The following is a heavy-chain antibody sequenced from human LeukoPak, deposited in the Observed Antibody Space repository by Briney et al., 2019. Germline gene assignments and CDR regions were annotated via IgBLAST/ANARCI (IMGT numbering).Heavy chain of an antibody. J-gene: IGHJ3*02. V-gene: IGHV3-21*01. D-gene: IGHD1-26*01. CDR1: GFTFSSYS. Sequence: GGSLRLSCAASGFTFSSYSMNWVRQAPGKGLEWVSSISSSSSYIYYADSVKGRFTISRDNAKNSLYLQMNSLRAEDTAVYYCARDDGIVGANDAFDIWGQGTMVTVSS. CDR2: ISSSSSYI. CDR3: ARDDGIVGANDAFDI.